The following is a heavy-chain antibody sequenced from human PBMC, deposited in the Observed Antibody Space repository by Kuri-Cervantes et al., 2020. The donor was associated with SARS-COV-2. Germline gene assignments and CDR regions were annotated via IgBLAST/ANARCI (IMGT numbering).Heavy chain of an antibody. D-gene: IGHD4-17*01. CDR1: GDSITSSRYY. CDR3: ARVDGDYVDWYFDL. J-gene: IGHJ2*01. Sequence: GSLRLSCTVSGDSITSSRYYWGWIRQPPGKGLEWIGEINHSGSTNYNPSLKSRVTISVDTSKNQFSLKLSSVTAADTAVYYCARVDGDYVDWYFDLWGRGTLVTVSS. CDR2: INHSGST. V-gene: IGHV4-39*07.